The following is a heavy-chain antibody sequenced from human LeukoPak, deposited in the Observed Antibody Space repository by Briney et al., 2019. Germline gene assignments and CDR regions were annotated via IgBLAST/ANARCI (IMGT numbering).Heavy chain of an antibody. J-gene: IGHJ4*02. CDR1: GYTFTGYY. Sequence: ASVKVSCKASGYTFTGYYMHWVRQAPGQGFEWMGWINPNSGGTNYAQKFQGRVTLTRDTSISTAYMELSSLRSDDTAVYYCARDLFPYYDILTGYYPGDYWGQGTLVTVSS. V-gene: IGHV1-2*02. D-gene: IGHD3-9*01. CDR3: ARDLFPYYDILTGYYPGDY. CDR2: INPNSGGT.